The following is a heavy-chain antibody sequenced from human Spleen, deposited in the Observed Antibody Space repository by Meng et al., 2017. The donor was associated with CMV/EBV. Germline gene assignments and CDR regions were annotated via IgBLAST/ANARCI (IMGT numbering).Heavy chain of an antibody. V-gene: IGHV1-69*05. CDR3: ARGTDCSTTICSPYYYYGVDV. CDR1: GGTFSSYT. D-gene: IGHD2-2*01. CDR2: IIPIFGTA. Sequence: SVKVSCKASGGTFSSYTISWVRQAPGQGLEWMGGIIPIFGTANYAQRFQGRVTITTDESTSTAYMELSSLRSEDTAVYYCARGTDCSTTICSPYYYYGVDVWGQGTTVTV. J-gene: IGHJ6*02.